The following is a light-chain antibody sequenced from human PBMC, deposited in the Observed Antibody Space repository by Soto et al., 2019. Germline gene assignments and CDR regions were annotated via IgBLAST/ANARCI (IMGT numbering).Light chain of an antibody. Sequence: DIQMTQSPSSLSASVGDRVSFTCRASQGISNYLAWYQQKPGKVPKLLIYAVSTLQSGVPSRFSGSGSGTDFTLTISSLQPEDVATYYCQNYNSAPFITFGQGTRLEIK. CDR3: QNYNSAPFIT. J-gene: IGKJ5*01. V-gene: IGKV1-27*01. CDR2: AVS. CDR1: QGISNY.